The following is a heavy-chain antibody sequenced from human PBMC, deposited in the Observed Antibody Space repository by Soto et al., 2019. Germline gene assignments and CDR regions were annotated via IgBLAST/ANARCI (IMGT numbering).Heavy chain of an antibody. V-gene: IGHV3-13*05. CDR1: GFTFSSYD. CDR3: ARGGRITMVRGKKYYYYGMDV. J-gene: IGHJ6*02. D-gene: IGHD3-10*01. CDR2: IGTAGDP. Sequence: PGGSLRLSCAASGFTFSSYDMHWVRQATGKGLEWVSAIGTAGDPYYPGSVKGRFTISRENAKNSLYLQMNSLRAGDTAVYYCARGGRITMVRGKKYYYYGMDVWGQGTTVTVSS.